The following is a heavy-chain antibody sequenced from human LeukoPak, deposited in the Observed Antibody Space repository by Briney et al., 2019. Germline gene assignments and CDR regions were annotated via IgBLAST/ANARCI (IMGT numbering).Heavy chain of an antibody. V-gene: IGHV3-15*01. CDR1: GFTFSNAW. D-gene: IGHD2-21*01. CDR3: TTDLDIVVVMR. Sequence: GGSLRLACAASGFTFSNAWMSWVRQAPGKGLEWVGRIKSKTDGGTTDYAAPVKGRFTISRDDSKNTLYLQMNSLKTEDTAVYYCTTDLDIVVVMRWGQGTLVTVSS. CDR2: IKSKTDGGTT. J-gene: IGHJ4*02.